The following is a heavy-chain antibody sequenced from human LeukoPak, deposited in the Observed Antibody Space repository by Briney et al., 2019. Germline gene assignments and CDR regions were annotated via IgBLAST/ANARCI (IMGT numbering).Heavy chain of an antibody. CDR2: IYHSGST. CDR1: GGSISSGGYY. V-gene: IGHV4-30-2*01. Sequence: SQTLSLTCTVSGGSISSGGYYWSWIRQPPGKGLEWIGYIYHSGSTYYNPSLKSRVTISVDRSKNQFSLKLSSVTAADTAVYYCARGQVADLTTPINWFDPWGQGTLVTVSS. CDR3: ARGQVADLTTPINWFDP. J-gene: IGHJ5*02. D-gene: IGHD6-19*01.